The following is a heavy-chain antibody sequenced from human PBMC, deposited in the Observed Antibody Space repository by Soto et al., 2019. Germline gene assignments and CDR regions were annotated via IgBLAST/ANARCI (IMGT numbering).Heavy chain of an antibody. CDR2: ISGSGGST. Sequence: GGSVRLSCAASGFTFSNYAMSWVRQAPGKGLEWVSSISGSGGSTHYADSVKGRFTISRDNSKNTLYLQMNSLRAEDTAVYYCAKEDVGGYYYSGLWGQGTLVTVPS. J-gene: IGHJ4*02. V-gene: IGHV3-23*01. CDR3: AKEDVGGYYYSGL. CDR1: GFTFSNYA. D-gene: IGHD1-26*01.